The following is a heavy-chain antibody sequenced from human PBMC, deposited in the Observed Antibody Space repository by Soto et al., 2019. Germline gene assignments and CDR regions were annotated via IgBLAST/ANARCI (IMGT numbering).Heavy chain of an antibody. Sequence: GGSLRLSCSASGFTFSSYAMHWVRQAPGKGLEYVSAISSNGGSTYYADSVKGRFTISRDNSKNTLYLQMSSLRAEDTAVYYCVRGSDFWSGYYTRFDSYYYGMDVWGQGTTVTVSS. J-gene: IGHJ6*02. D-gene: IGHD3-3*01. CDR2: ISSNGGST. CDR3: VRGSDFWSGYYTRFDSYYYGMDV. CDR1: GFTFSSYA. V-gene: IGHV3-64D*06.